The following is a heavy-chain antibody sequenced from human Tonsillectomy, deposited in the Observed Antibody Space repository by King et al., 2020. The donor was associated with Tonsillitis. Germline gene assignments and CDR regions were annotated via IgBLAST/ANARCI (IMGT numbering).Heavy chain of an antibody. Sequence: QWQLVQSGAEVRKPGSSVKVSCEASGGNFDSYAINWVRQAPGQRLEWMGRIIPILGITNFAQTFQDRVTITADRSTSTAYMELSSLRTDDTAVYFCAKADTTANQLIDLGGHGTLVTVSS. J-gene: IGHJ5*02. CDR2: IIPILGIT. V-gene: IGHV1-69*09. D-gene: IGHD2-8*01. CDR3: AKADTTANQLIDL. CDR1: GGNFDSYA.